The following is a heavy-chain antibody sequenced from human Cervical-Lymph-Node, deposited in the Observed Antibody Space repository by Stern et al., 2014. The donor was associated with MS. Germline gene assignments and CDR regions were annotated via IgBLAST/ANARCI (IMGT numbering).Heavy chain of an antibody. Sequence: EVQLEESGGGLAQPGGTLRLSCSASGFTFNNFAMTWVRQAPGKGLEWICTISGSGATTFFADSVRGRFTISRDNPNNTLFLQMNSLRAEDTAVYFCAKEDYGNSLDSWGQGTLVTVSS. J-gene: IGHJ4*02. CDR2: ISGSGATT. V-gene: IGHV3-23*04. CDR1: GFTFNNFA. D-gene: IGHD4-17*01. CDR3: AKEDYGNSLDS.